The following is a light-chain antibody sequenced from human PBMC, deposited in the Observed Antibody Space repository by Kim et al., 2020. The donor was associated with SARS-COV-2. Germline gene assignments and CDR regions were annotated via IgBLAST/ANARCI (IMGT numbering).Light chain of an antibody. V-gene: IGLV1-44*01. CDR2: SNN. J-gene: IGLJ1*01. CDR1: SSNNGSNT. Sequence: VTISCSGTSSNNGSNTVNWYQQLPGTAPKLLIYSNNQRPSGVPDRFSGSKSGTSASLAISGLQSEDEADYYCAAWDDSLNGPLYVFGTGTKVTVL. CDR3: AAWDDSLNGPLYV.